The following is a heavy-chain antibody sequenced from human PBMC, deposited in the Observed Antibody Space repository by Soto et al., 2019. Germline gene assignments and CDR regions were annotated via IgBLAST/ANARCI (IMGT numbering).Heavy chain of an antibody. J-gene: IGHJ6*02. CDR2: IYYSGST. V-gene: IGHV4-31*03. CDR3: ARDCLSSSWSKSPYGMDV. Sequence: KSSETLSLTCTVSGGSISSGGYYWSWIRQHPGKGLEWIGYIYYSGSTYYNPSLKSRVTISVDTSKNQFSLKLSSVTAADTAVYYCARDCLSSSWSKSPYGMDVWGQGTTVTVSS. CDR1: GGSISSGGYY. D-gene: IGHD6-13*01.